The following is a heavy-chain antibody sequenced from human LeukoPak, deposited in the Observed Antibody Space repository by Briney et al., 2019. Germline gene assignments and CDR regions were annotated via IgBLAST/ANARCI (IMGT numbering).Heavy chain of an antibody. CDR2: ISYDGSNK. CDR3: ATFGDYVRGAFDY. V-gene: IGHV3-30*03. CDR1: GFTFSSYD. D-gene: IGHD3-16*01. J-gene: IGHJ4*02. Sequence: GRSLRLSCAASGFTFSSYDMHWVRQAPGKGLEWVSFISYDGSNKYYADSVKGRFTISRDNSKNTLYLQMNSLRTEDTAVYYCATFGDYVRGAFDYWGQGTLVTVSS.